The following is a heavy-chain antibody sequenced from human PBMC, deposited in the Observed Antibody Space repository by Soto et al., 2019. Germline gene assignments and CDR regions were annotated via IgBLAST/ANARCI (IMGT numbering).Heavy chain of an antibody. J-gene: IGHJ4*02. V-gene: IGHV1-2*04. Sequence: QVQLVQSGAEVKKPGASVKVSCKASGYTFTGYCMHWVRQAPGQGLEWMGWINPNSGGTNYAQKFQGWVTMTRDTSISTAYMELSRLRSDDTAVYYCARGDHDYVWGQSKYYFDYWGQGTLVTVSS. CDR3: ARGDHDYVWGQSKYYFDY. D-gene: IGHD3-16*01. CDR1: GYTFTGYC. CDR2: INPNSGGT.